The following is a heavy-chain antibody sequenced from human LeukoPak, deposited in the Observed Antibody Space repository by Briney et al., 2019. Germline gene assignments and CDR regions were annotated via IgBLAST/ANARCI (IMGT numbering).Heavy chain of an antibody. CDR1: GYTFSDYG. Sequence: ASVKVSCKASGYTFSDYGLSWVRQAPGQGLEWMGWISVYNGDTNFAPRLQGRVTMTTDTSTSTAYMELRSLRSDDTAVYYCARVRPFPSLRHHGLDVWGQGTTVTVSS. V-gene: IGHV1-18*01. J-gene: IGHJ6*02. CDR3: ARVRPFPSLRHHGLDV. CDR2: ISVYNGDT. D-gene: IGHD4-17*01.